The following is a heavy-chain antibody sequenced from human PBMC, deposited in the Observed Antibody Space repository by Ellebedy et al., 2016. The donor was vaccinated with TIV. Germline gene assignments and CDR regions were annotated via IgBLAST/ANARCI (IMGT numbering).Heavy chain of an antibody. Sequence: PGGSLRLSCAASGFTFSSYGMHWVRQAPGKGLEWVAVISYDGSNKYYADSVKGRFTISRDNSRNTLYLQMNSLRAEDTAVYYCASPPGVVALWGQGTLVTVSS. D-gene: IGHD3-10*01. CDR3: ASPPGVVAL. CDR1: GFTFSSYG. V-gene: IGHV3-30*03. J-gene: IGHJ4*02. CDR2: ISYDGSNK.